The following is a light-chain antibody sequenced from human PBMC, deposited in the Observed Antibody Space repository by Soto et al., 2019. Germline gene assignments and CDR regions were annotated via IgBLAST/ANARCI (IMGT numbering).Light chain of an antibody. CDR3: QQYGSSIT. Sequence: EIVLTQSPCTLSLSPGERATLPCRASQSVKSSYLAWYQHKPGQAPRLLIYGTSSRATGIPDRFSGSGSGTDFTLTISRLEPEDFAVYYCQQYGSSITFGQGTRLEI. V-gene: IGKV3-20*01. J-gene: IGKJ5*01. CDR1: QSVKSSY. CDR2: GTS.